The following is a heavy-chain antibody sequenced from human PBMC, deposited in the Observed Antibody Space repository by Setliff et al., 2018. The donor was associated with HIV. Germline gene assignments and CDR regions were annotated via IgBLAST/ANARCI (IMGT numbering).Heavy chain of an antibody. Sequence: PSETLSLTCSVSGGSISNNDYYWGWIRQSPGKGLEWIGTIFNSGSSYYNPSLESRVTISVDTSQNQFPLRLRSVTAADTAVYYCARHPLTDWYFDLWGRGTLVTVSS. CDR3: ARHPLTDWYFDL. J-gene: IGHJ2*01. V-gene: IGHV4-39*01. D-gene: IGHD7-27*01. CDR1: GGSISNNDYY. CDR2: IFNSGSS.